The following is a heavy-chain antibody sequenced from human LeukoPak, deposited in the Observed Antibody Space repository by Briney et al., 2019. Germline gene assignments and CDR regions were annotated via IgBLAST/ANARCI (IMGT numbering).Heavy chain of an antibody. Sequence: PSETLSLTCAVYGGSFSGYYWSWIRQPPGKGLEWIGYMYYNGRTNYNPSLKGRVTISLDTSKKQFSLRLSSVTAADTAVYYCARGEEADYWGQGTLVTVSS. CDR1: GGSFSGYY. D-gene: IGHD1-26*01. CDR2: MYYNGRT. V-gene: IGHV4-59*01. CDR3: ARGEEADY. J-gene: IGHJ4*02.